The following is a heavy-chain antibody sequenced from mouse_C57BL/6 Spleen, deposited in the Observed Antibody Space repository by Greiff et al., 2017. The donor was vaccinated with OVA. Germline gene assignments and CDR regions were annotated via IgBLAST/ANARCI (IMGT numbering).Heavy chain of an antibody. CDR2: INPNNGGT. J-gene: IGHJ4*01. V-gene: IGHV1-22*01. Sequence: VHVKQSGPELVKPGASVKMSCKASGYTFTDYNMHWVKQSHGKSLEWIGYINPNNGGTSYNQKFKGKATLTVNKSSSTAYMELRSLTSEDSAVYYCAMPLYYAMDYWGQGTSVTVSS. D-gene: IGHD1-2*01. CDR3: AMPLYYAMDY. CDR1: GYTFTDYN.